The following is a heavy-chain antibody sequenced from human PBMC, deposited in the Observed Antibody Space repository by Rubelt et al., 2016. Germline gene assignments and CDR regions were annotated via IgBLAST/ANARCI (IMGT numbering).Heavy chain of an antibody. V-gene: IGHV4-39*07. CDR2: IYYSGRT. D-gene: IGHD2-15*01. CDR1: GGSISSSSYY. Sequence: QLQLQESGPGLVKPSETLSLTCTVSGGSISSSSYYWGWIRQPPGKGLEWIGSIYYSGRTYYKPSLKSRVTISVDTSKNQCSLKLCSVTAADTAVYYCASPMYCSGGRCYLGFDYWGQGTLVTVSS. J-gene: IGHJ4*02. CDR3: ASPMYCSGGRCYLGFDY.